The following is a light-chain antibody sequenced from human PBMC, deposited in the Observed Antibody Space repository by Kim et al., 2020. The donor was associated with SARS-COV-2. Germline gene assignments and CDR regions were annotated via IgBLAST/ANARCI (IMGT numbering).Light chain of an antibody. Sequence: DLQMTQSPSTLSASVGDRVTITCRASQTINTWLAWYQQKPWKAPKLLIYDASSLESGVPSRFSGSGSGTEFTLTISSLQPDDFATYYCQQYNSYSQTFGQGTKVEIK. CDR2: DAS. J-gene: IGKJ1*01. V-gene: IGKV1-5*01. CDR3: QQYNSYSQT. CDR1: QTINTW.